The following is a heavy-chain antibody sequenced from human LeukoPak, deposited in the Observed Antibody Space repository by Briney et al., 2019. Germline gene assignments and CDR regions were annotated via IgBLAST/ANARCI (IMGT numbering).Heavy chain of an antibody. Sequence: ASVKVSCKASGYTFTSYGINWVRQAPGQGLEWMGWINTHKGHTNFLQKFQGRVTVTTDISTNTAYMELRRLRSDDTAVYYCAREFGHCSGDNCFYFFDLWGQGSQVIVSS. CDR2: INTHKGHT. CDR3: AREFGHCSGDNCFYFFDL. J-gene: IGHJ4*02. D-gene: IGHD2-15*01. CDR1: GYTFTSYG. V-gene: IGHV1-18*01.